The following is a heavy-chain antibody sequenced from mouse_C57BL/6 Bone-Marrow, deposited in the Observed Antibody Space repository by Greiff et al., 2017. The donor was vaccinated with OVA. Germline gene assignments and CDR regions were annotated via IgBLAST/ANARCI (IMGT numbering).Heavy chain of an antibody. V-gene: IGHV1-19*01. CDR1: GYTFTDYY. D-gene: IGHD1-1*01. CDR3: ARTYGSSRFAY. CDR2: INPYNGGT. J-gene: IGHJ3*01. Sequence: DVKLQESGPVLVKPGASVKMSCKASGYTFTDYYMNWVKQSHGKSLEWIRVINPYNGGTSYNQKFKGKATLTVDKSSSTAYMELNSLTSEDSAVYYCARTYGSSRFAYWGQGTLVTVSA.